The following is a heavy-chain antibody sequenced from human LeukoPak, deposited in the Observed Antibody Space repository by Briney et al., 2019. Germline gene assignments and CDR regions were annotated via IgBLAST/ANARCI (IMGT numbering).Heavy chain of an antibody. V-gene: IGHV4-61*02. Sequence: SETLSLTCTVSGGSISSGSYYWSWIRQPAGKGLEWVGRIYTSGSTNYNPSLKSRVTISVDTSKNQFSLKLSPVTAADTAVYYCARGTYCGGDCYFDYWGQGTLVTVSS. D-gene: IGHD2-21*02. CDR3: ARGTYCGGDCYFDY. J-gene: IGHJ4*02. CDR2: IYTSGST. CDR1: GGSISSGSYY.